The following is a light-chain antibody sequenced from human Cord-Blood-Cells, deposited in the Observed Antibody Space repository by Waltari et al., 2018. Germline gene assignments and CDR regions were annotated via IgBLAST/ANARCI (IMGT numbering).Light chain of an antibody. CDR1: QSVSSY. CDR2: DAS. Sequence: EIVLTQSPPTLSLSPGERATLSCRASQSVSSYLAWYQQKTGQAPRLLIYDASNRATGIPARFSGSGSGTDFTLTISSLEPEDFAVYYCQQRSNWPPITFGQGTRLEIK. V-gene: IGKV3-11*01. CDR3: QQRSNWPPIT. J-gene: IGKJ5*01.